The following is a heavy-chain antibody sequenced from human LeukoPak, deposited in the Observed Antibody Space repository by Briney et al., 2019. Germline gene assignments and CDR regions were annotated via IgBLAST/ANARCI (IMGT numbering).Heavy chain of an antibody. CDR1: GFTFRTYW. V-gene: IGHV3-74*01. Sequence: PGGSLRLSCAVSGFTFRTYWMHWVHQVPGEGLVWVSRINEDGSITNYADSVKGRFSISRDNAKNTLYLQMNSLRAEDTAVYYCACDYGGNSGVDYWGQGTLVTVSS. D-gene: IGHD4-23*01. CDR3: ACDYGGNSGVDY. J-gene: IGHJ4*02. CDR2: INEDGSIT.